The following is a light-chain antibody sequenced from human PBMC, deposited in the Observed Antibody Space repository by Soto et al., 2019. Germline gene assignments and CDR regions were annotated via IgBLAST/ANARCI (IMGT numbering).Light chain of an antibody. V-gene: IGKV3D-15*01. CDR3: QQYHSWVS. J-gene: IGKJ4*01. CDR2: GAS. Sequence: DIVLTKSPSSLSLSPGERATLSCRASQSVSSTYLAWYQQKPGQAPRLLIYGASTRATGIPARFSGSGSGTEFTLSISSLQSEDFAVYYCQQYHSWVSFCGGTKVDIK. CDR1: QSVSSTY.